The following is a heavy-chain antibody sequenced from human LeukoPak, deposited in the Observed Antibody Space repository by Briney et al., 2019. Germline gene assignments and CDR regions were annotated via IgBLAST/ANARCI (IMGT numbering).Heavy chain of an antibody. CDR1: GGSISNYY. V-gene: IGHV4-4*07. D-gene: IGHD3-3*01. Sequence: PSETLSLTCTVSGGSISNYYWSWIRQPAGKGLEWIGRIYTSGSTNYNPSLKSRVTMSVDTSKNQFSLKLSSVTAADTAVYCCARAYYDFWSGYALAYWGQGTLVTVSS. CDR3: ARAYYDFWSGYALAY. CDR2: IYTSGST. J-gene: IGHJ4*02.